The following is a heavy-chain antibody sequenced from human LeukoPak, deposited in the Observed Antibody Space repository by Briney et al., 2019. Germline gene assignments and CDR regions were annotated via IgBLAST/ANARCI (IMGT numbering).Heavy chain of an antibody. CDR3: AKGGGYNWNDETDS. J-gene: IGHJ4*02. V-gene: IGHV3-23*01. Sequence: PGGSLRLSCAASGFTFSTFAMSWVRQAPGKGLEWVSDTRSSGDNTYYADSVKGRFTISRDNSKKTLYLQMNSLRAEDTAVYYCAKGGGYNWNDETDSWGQGTLVTVSS. CDR2: TRSSGDNT. D-gene: IGHD1-1*01. CDR1: GFTFSTFA.